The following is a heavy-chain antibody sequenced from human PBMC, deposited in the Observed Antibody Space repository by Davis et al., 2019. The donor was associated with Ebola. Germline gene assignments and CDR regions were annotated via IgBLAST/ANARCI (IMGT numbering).Heavy chain of an antibody. CDR3: ARDLGTAMATE. CDR2: ISAYNGNT. J-gene: IGHJ4*02. V-gene: IGHV1-18*01. CDR1: GYTFTSYG. Sequence: AAAVKVSCKASGYTFTSYGISWVRQAPGQGLEWMGWISAYNGNTNYAQKLQGRVTITADKSTSTAYMELSSLRSEDTAMYYCARDLGTAMATEWGQGTLVTVSS. D-gene: IGHD5-18*01.